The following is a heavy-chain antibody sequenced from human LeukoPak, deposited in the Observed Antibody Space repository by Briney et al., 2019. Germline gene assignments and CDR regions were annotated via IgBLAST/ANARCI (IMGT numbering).Heavy chain of an antibody. V-gene: IGHV3-21*01. CDR3: ARSREWELLSSLDS. D-gene: IGHD1-26*01. J-gene: IGHJ4*02. Sequence: PGGSLRLSCAASGFTFSSYSMNWVRQAPGKGLEWVSSISSSSSYIYYADSVKGRFTISRDNSKDTVYLHMSSLRIDDTALYYCARSREWELLSSLDSWGQGTLVTVSS. CDR1: GFTFSSYS. CDR2: ISSSSSYI.